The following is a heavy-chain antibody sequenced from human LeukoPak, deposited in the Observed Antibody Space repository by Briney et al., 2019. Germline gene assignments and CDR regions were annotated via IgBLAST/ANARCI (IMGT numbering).Heavy chain of an antibody. J-gene: IGHJ5*02. V-gene: IGHV1-2*02. CDR3: ARIVGATSAWFDP. CDR1: GYTFTGYY. CDR2: INPNSGGT. Sequence: ASVKVSCTASGYTFTGYYMHWVRQAPGQGLEWMGWINPNSGGTNYAQKFQGRVTMTRDTSISTAYMELSRLRSDDTAVYHCARIVGATSAWFDPWGQGTLVTVSS. D-gene: IGHD1-26*01.